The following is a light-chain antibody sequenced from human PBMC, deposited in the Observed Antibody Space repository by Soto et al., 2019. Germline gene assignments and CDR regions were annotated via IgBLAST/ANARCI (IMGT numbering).Light chain of an antibody. V-gene: IGLV1-40*01. CDR3: ATWDDNVSGPV. CDR2: GNS. Sequence: QSVLTQPPSVSGAPGQRVTISCTGSSSNIGAGFDVHRYHQIAGTAPKLLIYGNSNRPSGVPDRFSGSKSGTSASLAISGLRSEDEADYYCATWDDNVSGPVFGTGTKLTVL. CDR1: SSNIGAGFD. J-gene: IGLJ1*01.